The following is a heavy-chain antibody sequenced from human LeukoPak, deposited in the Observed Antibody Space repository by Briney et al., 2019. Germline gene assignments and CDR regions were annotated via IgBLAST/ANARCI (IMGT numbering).Heavy chain of an antibody. CDR3: AKGDSSSWPDAFDI. CDR1: GFTFDDYA. Sequence: GGSLRLSCAASGFTFDDYAMHWVRHAPGKGLEWVSGISWNSGSIGYADSVKGRFTISRDNAKNSLYLQMNSLRAEDTALYYCAKGDSSSWPDAFDIWGQGTMVTVSS. J-gene: IGHJ3*02. V-gene: IGHV3-9*01. CDR2: ISWNSGSI. D-gene: IGHD6-13*01.